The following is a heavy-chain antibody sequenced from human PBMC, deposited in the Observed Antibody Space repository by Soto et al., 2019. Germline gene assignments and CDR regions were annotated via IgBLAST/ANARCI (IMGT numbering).Heavy chain of an antibody. D-gene: IGHD3-10*01. V-gene: IGHV4-39*01. CDR2: IYYSGST. J-gene: IGHJ4*02. CDR3: AGHHYGSGSYSFFDY. CDR1: GGSISSSSYY. Sequence: PSETLSLTCTVSGGSISSSSYYWGWIRQPPGKGLEWIGSIYYSGSTYYNPSLKSRVTISVDTSKNQFSLKLSSVTAADTAVYYCAGHHYGSGSYSFFDYWGQGTLVTVSS.